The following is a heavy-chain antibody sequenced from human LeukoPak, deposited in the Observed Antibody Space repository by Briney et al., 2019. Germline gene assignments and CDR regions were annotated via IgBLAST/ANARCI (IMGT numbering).Heavy chain of an antibody. CDR3: VAYYDILTGYKY. D-gene: IGHD3-9*01. J-gene: IGHJ4*02. V-gene: IGHV3-66*01. CDR1: GFTVSTYY. Sequence: GGSLRLSCAVSGFTVSTYYMSWVRQVPGKGLEWVSVIYSGGSTYYADSVKGRFTISRDNSKDTLYLQMNSLRAEDTAVYYCVAYYDILTGYKYWGQGTLVTVSS. CDR2: IYSGGST.